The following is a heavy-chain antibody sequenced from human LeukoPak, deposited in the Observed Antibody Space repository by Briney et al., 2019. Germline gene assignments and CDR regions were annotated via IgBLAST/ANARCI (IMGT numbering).Heavy chain of an antibody. CDR3: AREIVEGYYRKGLQH. CDR1: GFTFTKFA. D-gene: IGHD3-22*01. CDR2: IWYDGSNK. Sequence: GGSLRLSCEASGFTFTKFAMSWVRQAPGKGPEWVAVIWYDGSNKYYADSVKGRFTISRDNSKNTLYLQMNSLRAEDTAVYYCAREIVEGYYRKGLQHWGQGTLVTVSS. J-gene: IGHJ1*01. V-gene: IGHV3-33*07.